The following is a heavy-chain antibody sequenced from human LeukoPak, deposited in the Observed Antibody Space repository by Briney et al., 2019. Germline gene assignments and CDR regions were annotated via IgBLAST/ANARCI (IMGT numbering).Heavy chain of an antibody. CDR3: AAAAGIAAAPTDY. Sequence: ASVKVSCKASGYTFTGYYMNWVRQAPGQGLEWMGWINPNSGGTNYAQKFQGRVTMTRDASISTAYMELSRLRSADTAVYYCAAAAGIAAAPTDYWGQGTLVTVSS. D-gene: IGHD6-13*01. CDR2: INPNSGGT. J-gene: IGHJ4*02. CDR1: GYTFTGYY. V-gene: IGHV1-2*02.